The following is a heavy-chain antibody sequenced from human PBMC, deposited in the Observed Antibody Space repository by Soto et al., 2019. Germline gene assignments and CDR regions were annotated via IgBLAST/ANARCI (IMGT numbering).Heavy chain of an antibody. V-gene: IGHV4-31*03. CDR3: ARVAPINHSFAFDI. CDR1: GGSISSGGYY. Sequence: QVQLQESGPGLVKPSQTLSLTCTVSGGSISSGGYYWSWIRQHPGKGLEWIGYIYYSGSTYYNPSLKSRVTISVDTSKNQFSLKLSSVTAADTAVYYCARVAPINHSFAFDIWGQGTMVTVSS. J-gene: IGHJ3*02. CDR2: IYYSGST. D-gene: IGHD1-20*01.